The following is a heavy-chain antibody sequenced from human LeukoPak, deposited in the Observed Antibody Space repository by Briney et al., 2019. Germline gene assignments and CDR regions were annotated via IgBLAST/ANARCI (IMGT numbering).Heavy chain of an antibody. Sequence: GGSLRLSCAASGFTFSSYWMSWVRQAPGKGLEWVANIKQDGSEKYYVDSVKGRFTISRDNAKNTLYLQMNSLRAEDTAVYYCARGSAAGISEYFQHWGQGTLVTVSS. CDR2: IKQDGSEK. J-gene: IGHJ1*01. V-gene: IGHV3-7*01. CDR1: GFTFSSYW. D-gene: IGHD6-13*01. CDR3: ARGSAAGISEYFQH.